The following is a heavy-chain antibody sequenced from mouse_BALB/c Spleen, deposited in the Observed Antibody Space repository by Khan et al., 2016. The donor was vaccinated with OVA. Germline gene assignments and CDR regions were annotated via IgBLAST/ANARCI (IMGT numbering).Heavy chain of an antibody. V-gene: IGHV1S41*01. CDR2: IGPGSGST. CDR3: ARENYYGRTYYAMDY. D-gene: IGHD1-1*01. Sequence: DLVKPGASVKLSCKASGYTFTSYWINWIKQRPRQGLEWIGRIGPGSGSTYYNEVFKGKATLTVDTSSSTAYIQLSSLSSEDSAVYFCARENYYGRTYYAMDYWGHGTSVTVSS. J-gene: IGHJ4*01. CDR1: GYTFTSYW.